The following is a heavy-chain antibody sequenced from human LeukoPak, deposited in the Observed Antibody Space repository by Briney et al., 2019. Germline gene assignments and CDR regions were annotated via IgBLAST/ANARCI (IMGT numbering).Heavy chain of an antibody. CDR3: ARLLAYCGGDCSFGAFDI. V-gene: IGHV4-59*08. D-gene: IGHD2-21*02. J-gene: IGHJ3*02. CDR1: GGSISSYY. CDR2: NYYSGST. Sequence: SETLSLTCTVSGGSISSYYWSWIRQPPGKGLEWIGYNYYSGSTNYNPSLKSRVTISVDTSKNQFSLKLSSVTAADTAVYYCARLLAYCGGDCSFGAFDIWGQGTVVTVSS.